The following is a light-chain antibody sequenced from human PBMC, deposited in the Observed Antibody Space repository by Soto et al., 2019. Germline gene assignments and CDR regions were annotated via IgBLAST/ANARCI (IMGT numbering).Light chain of an antibody. J-gene: IGKJ4*01. Sequence: IVLTQSPGTLSLSPGERATLSCRASQSVGRRYLAWYQQKPGQAPMLLIYDTSERASGIPDRFSGSGSGTDFTLTISRLVPEDFAVYYCQYQGTFGGGTMVEIK. CDR1: QSVGRRY. CDR2: DTS. CDR3: QYQGT. V-gene: IGKV3-20*01.